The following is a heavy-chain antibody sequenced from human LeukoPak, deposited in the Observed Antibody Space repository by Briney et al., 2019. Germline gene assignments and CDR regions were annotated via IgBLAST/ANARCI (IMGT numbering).Heavy chain of an antibody. CDR1: GGSISSSSYY. CDR2: IYYSGST. Sequence: SETLSLTCTVSGGSISSSSYYWGWIRQPPGKGLEWIGSIYYSGSTYYNPSLKSRVTISVDTSKNQFSLKLSSVTAADTAVYYCARVEWELPGGDYWGQGTLVTVSS. D-gene: IGHD1-26*01. J-gene: IGHJ4*02. V-gene: IGHV4-39*07. CDR3: ARVEWELPGGDY.